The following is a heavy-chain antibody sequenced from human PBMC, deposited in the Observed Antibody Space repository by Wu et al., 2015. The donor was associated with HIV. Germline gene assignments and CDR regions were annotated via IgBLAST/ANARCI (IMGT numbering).Heavy chain of an antibody. J-gene: IGHJ4*02. V-gene: IGHV1-18*01. D-gene: IGHD3-10*01. Sequence: QVQLVQSGAAVKKPGSSVKVSCQTSGGIFRNYAISWVRQAPGQGLEWMGWISVYKGDTKYAQNLQGRVTLTTDTSTNTAYMELRSLRSDDTAVYYCARDGGRFGELLPPHWYFDYWGQGTLVTVSS. CDR3: ARDGGRFGELLPPHWYFDY. CDR1: GGIFRNYA. CDR2: ISVYKGDT.